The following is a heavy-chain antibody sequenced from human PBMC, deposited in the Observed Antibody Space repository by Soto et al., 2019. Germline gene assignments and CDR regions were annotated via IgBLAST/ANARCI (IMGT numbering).Heavy chain of an antibody. V-gene: IGHV4-4*07. CDR3: ARARPTGRTYYFDY. Sequence: SETLSLTCTVSGGSISSYYWSWIRQPAGKGLEWIGRIYTSGSTNYNPSLKSRVTMSVDTSKNQFSLKLSSVTAADTAVYYCARARPTGRTYYFDYWGQGTLVTVYS. D-gene: IGHD1-1*01. CDR1: GGSISSYY. J-gene: IGHJ4*02. CDR2: IYTSGST.